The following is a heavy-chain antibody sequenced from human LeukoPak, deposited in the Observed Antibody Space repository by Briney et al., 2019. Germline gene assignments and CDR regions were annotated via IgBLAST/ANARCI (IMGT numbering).Heavy chain of an antibody. V-gene: IGHV3-11*01. CDR2: ISSSGSTI. Sequence: GGSLRLSCAASGFTFSDYYMSWIRQAPGKGLEWVSYISSSGSTIYYADSVKGRFTISRDNAKNSLYLQMNSLRAEDTAVYYCASGKLSSSWYNFDYWGQGTLVTVSS. J-gene: IGHJ4*02. CDR3: ASGKLSSSWYNFDY. D-gene: IGHD6-13*01. CDR1: GFTFSDYY.